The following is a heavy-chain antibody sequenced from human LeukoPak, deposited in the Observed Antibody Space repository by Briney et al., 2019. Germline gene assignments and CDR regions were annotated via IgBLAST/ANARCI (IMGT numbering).Heavy chain of an antibody. CDR1: GASVSNYY. CDR2: IYYSASI. D-gene: IGHD5-24*01. J-gene: IGHJ3*02. Sequence: KPSETLSLTCTVSGASVSNYYWSWIRQSPGEGLEWITCIYYSASIHYNPSLKSRVSISLDTSKNQVSLKLTSVTAADTAVYYCARLRPQRWLQLSAFDIWGQGTKVTVFS. CDR3: ARLRPQRWLQLSAFDI. V-gene: IGHV4-59*08.